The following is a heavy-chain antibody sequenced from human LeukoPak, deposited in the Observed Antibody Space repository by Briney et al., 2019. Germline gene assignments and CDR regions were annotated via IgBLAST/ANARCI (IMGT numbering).Heavy chain of an antibody. CDR3: ASSHPLGSNNDYYTPFDY. Sequence: TSETLSLTCTVSGGSISSSSYYWGWIRQPPGKGLEWIGSIYYSGSTYYNPSLKSRVTISVDTSKNQFSLKLSSVTAADTAVYYCASSHPLGSNNDYYTPFDYWGQGTLVTVSS. V-gene: IGHV4-39*07. D-gene: IGHD3-3*01. CDR1: GGSISSSSYY. J-gene: IGHJ4*02. CDR2: IYYSGST.